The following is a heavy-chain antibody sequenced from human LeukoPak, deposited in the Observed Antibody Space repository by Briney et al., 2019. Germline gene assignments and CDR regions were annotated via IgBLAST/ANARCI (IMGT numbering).Heavy chain of an antibody. CDR3: SRSRRRELLRTYFDY. CDR1: GFTFSTYA. D-gene: IGHD1-26*01. V-gene: IGHV3-30*04. J-gene: IGHJ4*02. Sequence: GGSLRLSCAASGFTFSTYAMHWVRQAPGKGLEWVAVISYDGSNKYYADSVKGRFTISRDNSKNTLYLQMNSLRAEDTAVYYCSRSRRRELLRTYFDYWGQGTLVTVSS. CDR2: ISYDGSNK.